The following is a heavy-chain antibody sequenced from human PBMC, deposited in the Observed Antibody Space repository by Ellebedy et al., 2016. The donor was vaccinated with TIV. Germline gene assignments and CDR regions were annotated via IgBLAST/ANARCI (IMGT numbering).Heavy chain of an antibody. CDR2: INHSGRT. CDR3: ARGRGTIFGVVIHHDAFDI. D-gene: IGHD3-3*01. J-gene: IGHJ3*02. V-gene: IGHV4-34*01. CDR1: GGSFSGYY. Sequence: SETLSLTXAVYGGSFSGYYWSWIRQPPGKGLEWIGEINHSGRTNYNPSLKSRVTISVDTSKNQFSLKLSSVTAADTAVYYCARGRGTIFGVVIHHDAFDIWGQGTMVTVSS.